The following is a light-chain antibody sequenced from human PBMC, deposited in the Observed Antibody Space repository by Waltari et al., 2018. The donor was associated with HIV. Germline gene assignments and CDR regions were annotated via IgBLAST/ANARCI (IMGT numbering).Light chain of an antibody. Sequence: SYELTQPPSVSVSPAQTPSITCSGDKLWANYACWYQQKPGQSPVLVIYQDSKRPSGIPERFSGSNSGNTATLTISGTQAMDEADYYCQAWDSSTVWVFGGGTKLTVL. CDR2: QDS. J-gene: IGLJ3*02. CDR1: KLWANY. CDR3: QAWDSSTVWV. V-gene: IGLV3-1*01.